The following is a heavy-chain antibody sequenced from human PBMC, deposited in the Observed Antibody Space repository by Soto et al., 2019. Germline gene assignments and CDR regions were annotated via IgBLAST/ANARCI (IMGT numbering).Heavy chain of an antibody. CDR2: ISSSSSYI. CDR1: GFTFSSYS. J-gene: IGHJ6*03. V-gene: IGHV3-21*01. Sequence: GGSLRLSCAASGFTFSSYSMNWVHQAPGKGLEWVSSISSSSSYIYYADSVKGRFTISRDNAKNSLYLQMNSLRAEDTAVYYCASDDWPHYMDVWGKGTTVTVSS. D-gene: IGHD3-9*01. CDR3: ASDDWPHYMDV.